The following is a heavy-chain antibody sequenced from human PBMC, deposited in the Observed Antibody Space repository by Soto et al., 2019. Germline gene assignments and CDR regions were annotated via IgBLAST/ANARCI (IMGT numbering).Heavy chain of an antibody. CDR3: AREARSGGTGLDF. CDR1: GFTSSRYF. Sequence: QVQLVESGGGVVQPGRSLRLSCAATGFTSSRYFMHWVRQAPGKGLEWVAVILYDEDNKYHADSVKGRFTISRDNSKNTVYLQMNSLRVEDTAVYYCAREARSGGTGLDFWGQGTLVTVSS. J-gene: IGHJ4*02. V-gene: IGHV3-30-3*01. D-gene: IGHD6-19*01. CDR2: ILYDEDNK.